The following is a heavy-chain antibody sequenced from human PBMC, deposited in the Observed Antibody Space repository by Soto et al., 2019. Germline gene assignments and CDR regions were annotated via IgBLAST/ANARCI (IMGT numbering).Heavy chain of an antibody. V-gene: IGHV3-11*01. CDR3: ARDNTVTTILVFDH. CDR2: ISSSGSTI. Sequence: SGGSLRLSCAASGFTFSDYYMSWIRQAPGKGLEWVSYISSSGSTIYYADSVKGRFTISRDNAKNSLYLQMNSLRAEDTAVYYCARDNTVTTILVFDHWGQGTLVTVSS. CDR1: GFTFSDYY. J-gene: IGHJ4*02. D-gene: IGHD4-17*01.